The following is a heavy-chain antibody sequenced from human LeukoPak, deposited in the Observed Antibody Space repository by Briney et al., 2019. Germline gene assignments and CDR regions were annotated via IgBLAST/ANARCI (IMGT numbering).Heavy chain of an antibody. J-gene: IGHJ4*02. Sequence: ASVKVSCKASGSTFSRSAISWVRQAPGQGLQWMGGVIPIIGTTNYAQRFQDRVSITTDDSTSTSYMEFRSLRSVDTAVYYCARDDGSATMGFDSWGQGTLVTVSS. V-gene: IGHV1-69*05. CDR2: VIPIIGTT. CDR1: GSTFSRSA. D-gene: IGHD1-26*01. CDR3: ARDDGSATMGFDS.